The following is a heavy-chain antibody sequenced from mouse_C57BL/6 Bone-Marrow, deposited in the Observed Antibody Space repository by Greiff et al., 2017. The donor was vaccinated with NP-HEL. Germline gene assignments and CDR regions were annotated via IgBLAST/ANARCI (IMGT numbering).Heavy chain of an antibody. CDR3: ARNYDYAPNYAMDY. CDR2: INPNNGGT. Sequence: VQLQQSGPELVKPGASVKIPCKASGYTFTDYNMDWVKQSHGKSLEWIGDINPNNGGTIYNQKFKGKATLTVDKSSSTAYMELRSLTSEDTAVYYCARNYDYAPNYAMDYWGQGTSVTVSS. V-gene: IGHV1-18*01. D-gene: IGHD2-4*01. J-gene: IGHJ4*01. CDR1: GYTFTDYN.